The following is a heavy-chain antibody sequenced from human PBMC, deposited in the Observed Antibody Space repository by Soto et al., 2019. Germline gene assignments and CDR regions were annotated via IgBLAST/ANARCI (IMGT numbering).Heavy chain of an antibody. V-gene: IGHV4-30-2*01. Sequence: SETLSLTCAVSGGSISSGGYSWSWIRQPPGKGLEWIGYMYHSGSTNYNPSLKSRVTISVDTSKNQFSLKLSSVTAADTAVYYCARQLGATDDYLGQGTLVTVS. J-gene: IGHJ4*02. CDR3: ARQLGATDDY. D-gene: IGHD1-26*01. CDR1: GGSISSGGYS. CDR2: MYHSGST.